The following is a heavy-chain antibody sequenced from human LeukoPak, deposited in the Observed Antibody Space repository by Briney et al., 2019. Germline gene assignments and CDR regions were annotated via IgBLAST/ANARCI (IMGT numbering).Heavy chain of an antibody. D-gene: IGHD2/OR15-2a*01. CDR2: ISGSGGTT. CDR3: AKDVLRNYFFDY. J-gene: IGHJ4*02. V-gene: IGHV3-23*01. Sequence: GGSLRLSCAASGFTFSSYGMSWVRQAPGKGLEWVSGISGSGGTTFYADSVRGRFTISRDNSKNTLYLQMNGLRVEDTALYYCAKDVLRNYFFDYWGQGTLVTVSS. CDR1: GFTFSSYG.